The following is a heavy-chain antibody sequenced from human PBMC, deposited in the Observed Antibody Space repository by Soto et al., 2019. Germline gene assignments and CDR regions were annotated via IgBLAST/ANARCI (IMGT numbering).Heavy chain of an antibody. D-gene: IGHD3-16*02. CDR3: ARDTAAMNYDYIWGSYRFRRGGY. Sequence: EVQLVESGGGLVQPGGSLRLSCAASGFTFSSYSMNWVRQAPGKGLEWVSYISSSSSTIYYADSVKGRFTISRDNAKNSLYLQMNGLRAEDTAVYYCARDTAAMNYDYIWGSYRFRRGGYWGQGTLVTVSS. J-gene: IGHJ4*02. CDR1: GFTFSSYS. V-gene: IGHV3-48*01. CDR2: ISSSSSTI.